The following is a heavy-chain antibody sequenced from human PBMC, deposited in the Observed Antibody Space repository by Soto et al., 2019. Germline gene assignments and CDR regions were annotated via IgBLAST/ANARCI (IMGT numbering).Heavy chain of an antibody. CDR3: ARGSLSTETANALDV. J-gene: IGHJ3*01. V-gene: IGHV4-59*01. CDR2: MYYSGNT. D-gene: IGHD2-21*02. Sequence: QVQLQESGPGLVKPSETPSLTCTVSGGSISNFYWSWIRQSPGKGLEWIGYGDMYYSGNTNYKPSLESRVTISVDTSKNQISLKLTSVTAEDTALYYCARGSLSTETANALDVWGPGTMVTASS. CDR1: GGSISNFY.